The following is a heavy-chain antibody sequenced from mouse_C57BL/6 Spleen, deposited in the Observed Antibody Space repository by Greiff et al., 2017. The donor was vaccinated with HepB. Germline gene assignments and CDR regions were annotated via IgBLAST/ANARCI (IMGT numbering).Heavy chain of an antibody. J-gene: IGHJ3*01. D-gene: IGHD2-4*01. Sequence: EVKVVESGGGLVQPKGSLKLSCAASGFSFNTYAMNWVRQAPGKGLEWVARIRSKSNNYATYYADSVKDRFTISRDDSESMLYLQMNNLKTEDTAMYYCVRPPYYDYDLFAYWGQGTLVTVSA. CDR1: GFSFNTYA. CDR2: IRSKSNNYAT. CDR3: VRPPYYDYDLFAY. V-gene: IGHV10-1*01.